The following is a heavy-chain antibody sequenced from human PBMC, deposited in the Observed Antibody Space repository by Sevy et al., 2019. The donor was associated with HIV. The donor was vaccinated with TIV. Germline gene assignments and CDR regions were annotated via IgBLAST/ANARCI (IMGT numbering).Heavy chain of an antibody. J-gene: IGHJ4*02. D-gene: IGHD2-21*01. CDR2: ISSSSTYT. Sequence: GGSLRLSCAASGFTFSSYSMNWVRQAPGKGPEWVSSISSSSTYTYYGDSVKGPFTISRDNAKNSLYLQMNSLRAEDKVVYYCSTSGNCGGDCYSLSSYYFDYWGQGTLVTVSS. CDR3: STSGNCGGDCYSLSSYYFDY. V-gene: IGHV3-21*03. CDR1: GFTFSSYS.